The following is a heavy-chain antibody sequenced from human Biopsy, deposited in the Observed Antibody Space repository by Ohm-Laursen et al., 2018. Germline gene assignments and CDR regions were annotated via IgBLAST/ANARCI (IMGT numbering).Heavy chain of an antibody. J-gene: IGHJ5*02. CDR3: ARMSGQWLVQNRNYFGP. CDR1: GFSLNGSPMG. Sequence: TQTPTLTCTFSGFSLNGSPMGVSWIRQPPGKALEWLAHIFPSDEKSYRTSLKNRLTISKDTSKSQVILIMTNMDPLDTGTYYCARMSGQWLVQNRNYFGPWGQGTLVTVSS. CDR2: IFPSDEK. V-gene: IGHV2-26*01. D-gene: IGHD6-19*01.